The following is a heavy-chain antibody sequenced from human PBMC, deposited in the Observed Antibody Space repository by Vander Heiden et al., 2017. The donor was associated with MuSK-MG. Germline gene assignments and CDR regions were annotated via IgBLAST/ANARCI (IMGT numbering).Heavy chain of an antibody. CDR1: GGSFSGYY. Sequence: QVQLQQWGAGLLKPSETLSLTCAVYGGSFSGYYWSWIRQPPGKGLEWIGEINHSGSTNYNPSLKRRVTISVDTSKNQFSLKLSSVTAADTAVYYCASELLEYSGYEREAEAFDIWGQGTMVTVSS. J-gene: IGHJ3*02. CDR2: INHSGST. V-gene: IGHV4-34*01. CDR3: ASELLEYSGYEREAEAFDI. D-gene: IGHD5-12*01.